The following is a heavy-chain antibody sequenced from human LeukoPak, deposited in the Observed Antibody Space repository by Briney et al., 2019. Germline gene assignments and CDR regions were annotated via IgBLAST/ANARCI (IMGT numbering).Heavy chain of an antibody. Sequence: SETLSLTCAVYGGSFSGYYWSWIRQPPGKGLEWIGEINHSGSTNYDPSLRSRVTISVDTSKNQFSLKLSSVTAADTAVYYCAREGTPAAVFDYWGQGTLVTVSS. D-gene: IGHD2-2*01. CDR1: GGSFSGYY. J-gene: IGHJ4*02. CDR3: AREGTPAAVFDY. CDR2: INHSGST. V-gene: IGHV4-34*01.